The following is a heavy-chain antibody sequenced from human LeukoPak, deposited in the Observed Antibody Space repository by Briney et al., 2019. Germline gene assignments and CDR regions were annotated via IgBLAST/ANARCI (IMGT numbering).Heavy chain of an antibody. V-gene: IGHV1-2*02. CDR1: GYTFTGYY. Sequence: GASVKVSCKASGYTFTGYYMHWVRQAPGQGLEWMGWINPNSGGTNYAQKFQGRVTMTRDTSISTAYMELSRLRSDDTAVYYCASEIATVTGGYFDYWGQGTLVTVSS. CDR3: ASEIATVTGGYFDY. D-gene: IGHD4-17*01. CDR2: INPNSGGT. J-gene: IGHJ4*02.